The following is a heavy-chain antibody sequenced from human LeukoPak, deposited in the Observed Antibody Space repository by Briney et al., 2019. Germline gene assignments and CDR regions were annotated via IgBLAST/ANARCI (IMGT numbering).Heavy chain of an antibody. CDR1: GGSISSSSHY. Sequence: PSETLSLTCTVSGGSISSSSHYWAWIRQPPGKGLEWIGSIYYSGSTYYNPSLKSRVTISVDTSKNQFSLKLSSVTAADTAVYYCARDRYSSSWDYWGQGTLVTVSS. CDR2: IYYSGST. J-gene: IGHJ4*02. D-gene: IGHD6-13*01. CDR3: ARDRYSSSWDY. V-gene: IGHV4-39*07.